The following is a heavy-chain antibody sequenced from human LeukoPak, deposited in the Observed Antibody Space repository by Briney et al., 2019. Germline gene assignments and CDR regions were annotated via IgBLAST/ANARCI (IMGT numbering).Heavy chain of an antibody. CDR1: GGSISPFS. V-gene: IGHV4-59*01. CDR2: VSYNRNT. D-gene: IGHD4-23*01. Sequence: SGTLSLTCTVSGGSISPFSWSWIRQPPGKGLEYIGYVSYNRNTNYNPSLYSRVTISIDTSKNQFSLRLNSVTAADTAVYYCARSQAQLFNSYFDLWGRGTPVTVSS. J-gene: IGHJ2*01. CDR3: ARSQAQLFNSYFDL.